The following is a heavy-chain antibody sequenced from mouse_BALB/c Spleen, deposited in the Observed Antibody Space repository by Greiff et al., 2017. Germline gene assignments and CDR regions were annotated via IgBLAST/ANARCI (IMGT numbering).Heavy chain of an antibody. V-gene: IGHV5-6-5*01. D-gene: IGHD3-3*01. CDR3: ARGRDREFAY. CDR2: ISSGGST. CDR1: GFTFSSYA. Sequence: EVQLVESGGGLVKPGGSLKLSCAASGFTFSSYAMSWVRQTPEKRLEWVASISSGGSTYYPDSVKGRFTISRDNARNILYLQMSSLRSEDTAMYYCARGRDREFAYWGQGTLVTVSA. J-gene: IGHJ3*01.